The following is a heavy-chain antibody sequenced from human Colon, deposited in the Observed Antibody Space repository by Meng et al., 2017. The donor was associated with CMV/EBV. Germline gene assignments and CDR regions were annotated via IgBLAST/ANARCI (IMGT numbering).Heavy chain of an antibody. J-gene: IGHJ4*02. CDR1: GYTFTSYG. V-gene: IGHV1-18*01. CDR3: ASGTPGRSYCDY. Sequence: QVQLVQSGAEVXXXXXPXKVXCKASGYTFTSYGISWVRQAPGQGLEWMGWISAYDGDTKYAQNLQGRLTMTTDTHTNTAFMELRSLTSDDTAVYYCASGTPGRSYCDYWGQGTLVTVSS. D-gene: IGHD2-15*01. CDR2: ISAYDGDT.